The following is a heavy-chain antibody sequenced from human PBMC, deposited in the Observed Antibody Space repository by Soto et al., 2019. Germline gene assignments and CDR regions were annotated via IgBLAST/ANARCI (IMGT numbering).Heavy chain of an antibody. CDR3: ARITSSHSNYDWFDP. CDR1: GFSLSTSGMR. Sequence: GPTLVNPTQTLTLTCTFSGFSLSTSGMRVSWIRQPPGKALEWLARIDWDDDKFYSTSLKTRLTISKDKSKNQVVLTMTNMDTVDTATYYCARITSSHSNYDWFDPWGQGTLVSVSA. CDR2: IDWDDDK. V-gene: IGHV2-70*04. J-gene: IGHJ5*02. D-gene: IGHD4-4*01.